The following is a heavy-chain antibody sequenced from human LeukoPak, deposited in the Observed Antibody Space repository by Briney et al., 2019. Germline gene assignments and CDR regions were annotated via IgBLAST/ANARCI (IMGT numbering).Heavy chain of an antibody. V-gene: IGHV1-2*02. CDR3: ARGSTGIAAAATPNFDY. J-gene: IGHJ4*02. D-gene: IGHD6-13*01. CDR1: GYTFTGYY. Sequence: ASVKVSCKASGYTFTGYYMHWVRQAPGQGIGWMGWINPNSGGTNYAQKFQGRVTMTRDTSISTAYMELSRLRSDDTAVYYCARGSTGIAAAATPNFDYWGQGTLVTVSS. CDR2: INPNSGGT.